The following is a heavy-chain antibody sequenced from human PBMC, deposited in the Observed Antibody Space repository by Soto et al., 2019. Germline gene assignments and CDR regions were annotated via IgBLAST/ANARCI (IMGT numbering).Heavy chain of an antibody. D-gene: IGHD3-22*01. CDR1: GFTFSSYA. CDR2: ISGSGAGT. Sequence: EVQLLESGGGLVQPGGSLRLSCAASGFTFSSYAMSWVRQAPGKGLEWVSGISGSGAGTYYADSVKGRFTFSRDNSKNTLYLQMNSLRAEDPAVYCCAILGLYDTSAYGSWGQGTLVTVSS. CDR3: AILGLYDTSAYGS. J-gene: IGHJ4*02. V-gene: IGHV3-23*01.